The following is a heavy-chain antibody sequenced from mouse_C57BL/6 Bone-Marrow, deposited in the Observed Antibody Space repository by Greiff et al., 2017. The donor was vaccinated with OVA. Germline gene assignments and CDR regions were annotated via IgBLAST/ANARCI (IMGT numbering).Heavy chain of an antibody. CDR3: TRSLYSGYFDV. CDR2: IDPETGGT. D-gene: IGHD2-12*01. J-gene: IGHJ1*03. CDR1: GYTFTDYE. V-gene: IGHV1-15*01. Sequence: VQLQQSGAELVSPGASVTLSCKASGYTFTDYEMHWVKQTPVHGLEWIGAIDPETGGTAYNQKFKGKAILTADKSSSTAYMELRSLTSEDSAVYYCTRSLYSGYFDVWGTGTTVTVSS.